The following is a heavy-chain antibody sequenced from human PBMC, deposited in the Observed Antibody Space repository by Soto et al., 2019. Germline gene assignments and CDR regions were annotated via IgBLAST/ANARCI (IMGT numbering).Heavy chain of an antibody. V-gene: IGHV3-30-3*01. CDR1: GFTFSSYA. CDR3: ARDLSLNYDSSGLPRVHDYYYYYGMDV. CDR2: ISYDGSNK. Sequence: QVQLVESGGGVVQPGRSLRLSCAASGFTFSSYAMHWVRQAPGKGLEWVAVISYDGSNKYYADSVKGRFTISRDNSKNTLYLQMNSLRAEDTAVYYCARDLSLNYDSSGLPRVHDYYYYYGMDVWGQGTTVTVSS. D-gene: IGHD3-22*01. J-gene: IGHJ6*02.